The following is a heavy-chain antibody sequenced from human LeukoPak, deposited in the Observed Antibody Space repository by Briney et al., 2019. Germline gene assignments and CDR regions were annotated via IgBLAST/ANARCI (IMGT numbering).Heavy chain of an antibody. CDR1: GGSISSSSYY. D-gene: IGHD4-17*01. CDR2: ICHSGST. CDR3: ARFSATVTL. J-gene: IGHJ4*02. Sequence: SETLSLTCTVSGGSISSSSYYWGWIRQPPGKGLEWIGSICHSGSTYYNPSLKSRVTISADTSKNQFSLKLSSVTAADTAVYYCARFSATVTLWGQGTLVTVSS. V-gene: IGHV4-39*01.